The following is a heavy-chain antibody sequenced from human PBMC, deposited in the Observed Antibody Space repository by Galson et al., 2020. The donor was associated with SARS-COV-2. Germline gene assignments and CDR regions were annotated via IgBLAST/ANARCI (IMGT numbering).Heavy chain of an antibody. J-gene: IGHJ3*02. CDR1: GSSLNTRGVG. D-gene: IGHD3-22*01. V-gene: IGHV2-5*02. CDR2: IHWEDEK. Sequence: KMSGPTLVKPTQTLTLTCTFSGSSLNTRGVGVGWFRQPPGKTLEWLALIHWEDEKHYRPSLEGRVTITRDTPKSQVVLTMTKMDPADTATYFCAHRRGAWGDNSGHDDFDIWGQGTMVTVAS. CDR3: AHRRGAWGDNSGHDDFDI.